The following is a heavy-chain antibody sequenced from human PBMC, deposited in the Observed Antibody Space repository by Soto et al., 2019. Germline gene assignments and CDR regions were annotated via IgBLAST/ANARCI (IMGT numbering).Heavy chain of an antibody. CDR3: ARERDIVVVPAAIVSAKAAGYAFDI. D-gene: IGHD2-2*02. CDR2: IYYSGST. Sequence: QVQLQESGPGLVKPSQTLSLTCTVSGGSISSGDYYWSWIRQPPGKGLEWIGYIYYSGSTYYNPSLKSRVTTSVDTSKNQFSLTLSSVTAAVTAVYYCARERDIVVVPAAIVSAKAAGYAFDIWGQGTMVTVSS. V-gene: IGHV4-30-4*01. CDR1: GGSISSGDYY. J-gene: IGHJ3*02.